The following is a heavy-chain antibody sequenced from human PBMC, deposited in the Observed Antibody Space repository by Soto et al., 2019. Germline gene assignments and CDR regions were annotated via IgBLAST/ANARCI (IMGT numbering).Heavy chain of an antibody. Sequence: QVQLVQSGAEVKKPGASVKVSCKASGYTLTTFFMHWVRQAPGQGLEWMGVINPGYPAGSSLTYAQKFLGTVTMTTDTSASTVYIELSRLRSDDTAVYYCAREAIVAGATTGMDVWGQGTTVTVSS. CDR3: AREAIVAGATTGMDV. CDR2: INPGYPAGSSL. J-gene: IGHJ6*02. CDR1: GYTLTTFF. D-gene: IGHD1-26*01. V-gene: IGHV1-46*01.